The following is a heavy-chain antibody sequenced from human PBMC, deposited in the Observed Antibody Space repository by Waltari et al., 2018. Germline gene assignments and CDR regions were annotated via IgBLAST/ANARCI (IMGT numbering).Heavy chain of an antibody. D-gene: IGHD1-26*01. CDR3: AREMGATKWVDY. J-gene: IGHJ4*02. CDR1: GGSISSYY. CDR2: IYTSGST. Sequence: QVQLQESGPGLVKPSETLSLTCTVSGGSISSYYWRWIRQPAGKGLELIGRIYTSGSTTYNPALKSRVTMSVDTSKNQVALKLSSVTAADTAVYYCAREMGATKWVDYWGQGTLVTVSS. V-gene: IGHV4-4*07.